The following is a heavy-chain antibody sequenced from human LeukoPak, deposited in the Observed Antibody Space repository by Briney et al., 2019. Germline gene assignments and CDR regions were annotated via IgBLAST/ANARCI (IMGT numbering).Heavy chain of an antibody. CDR3: AKSVGISSSLDY. Sequence: GGSLRLSCAASGFTFSSYAMHWVRQAPGRGREGVAVISYDGSNKYYADSVKGRFTISRDNSKNTLYLQMNSLRAEDTAVYYCAKSVGISSSLDYWGQGTPVTVSS. CDR1: GFTFSSYA. V-gene: IGHV3-30-3*02. D-gene: IGHD6-6*01. CDR2: ISYDGSNK. J-gene: IGHJ4*02.